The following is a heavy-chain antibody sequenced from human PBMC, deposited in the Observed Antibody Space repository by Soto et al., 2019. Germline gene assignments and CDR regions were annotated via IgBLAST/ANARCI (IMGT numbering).Heavy chain of an antibody. D-gene: IGHD3-10*01. CDR1: GITFRSHA. V-gene: IGHV3-23*01. J-gene: IGHJ4*03. CDR2: ISGSGADT. Sequence: GGSLRLSCAVSGITFRSHALSWVRQAPGKGLEWVSGISGSGADTHYADSVKGRFTISRDNAKNSLYLQMSSLRADDTAVYYCARNSSGTYGLLGYFYYWSRGTLVPVSS. CDR3: ARNSSGTYGLLGYFYY.